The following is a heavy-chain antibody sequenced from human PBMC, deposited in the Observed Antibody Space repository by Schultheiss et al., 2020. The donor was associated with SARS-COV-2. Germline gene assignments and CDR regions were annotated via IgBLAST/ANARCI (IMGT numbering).Heavy chain of an antibody. CDR2: IYYSGST. J-gene: IGHJ6*02. CDR1: GGSISSGVYY. D-gene: IGHD1-26*01. Sequence: SETLSLTCTVSGGSISSGVYYWSWIRQHPGKGLEWIGYIYYSGSTYYNPSLKSRVTISVDTSKNQFSLKLSSVTAADTAVYYCARGAGRSAPADYYYGMDVWGQGTTVTVSS. CDR3: ARGAGRSAPADYYYGMDV. V-gene: IGHV4-31*03.